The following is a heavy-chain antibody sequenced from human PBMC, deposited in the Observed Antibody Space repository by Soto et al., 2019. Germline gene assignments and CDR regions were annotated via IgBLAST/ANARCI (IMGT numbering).Heavy chain of an antibody. CDR1: GGSISSGGYY. V-gene: IGHV4-31*03. CDR2: IYYSGST. CDR3: ARSSQLGSSAFDI. Sequence: SETLSLTCTVSGGSISSGGYYWSWIRQHPGKGLEWIGYIYYSGSTYYNPSLKSRVTISVDTSKNQFSLKLSSVTAADTAVYYCARSSQLGSSAFDIWGQGTMVTVSS. J-gene: IGHJ3*02. D-gene: IGHD7-27*01.